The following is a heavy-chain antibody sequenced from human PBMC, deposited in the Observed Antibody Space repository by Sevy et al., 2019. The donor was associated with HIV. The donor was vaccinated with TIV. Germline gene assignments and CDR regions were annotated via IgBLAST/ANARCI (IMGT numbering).Heavy chain of an antibody. Sequence: SETLSLTCAVYGGSFSGYYWSWIRQPPGKGLEWIGEITHSGSTNYNPSLMSRVTITVDKSKNQFSLELSTVTAADTAVYYCARALCGSTSGYPPPYYYYYGMDVWGQGTTVTVSS. CDR2: ITHSGST. V-gene: IGHV4-34*01. CDR3: ARALCGSTSGYPPPYYYYYGMDV. D-gene: IGHD2-2*01. J-gene: IGHJ6*02. CDR1: GGSFSGYY.